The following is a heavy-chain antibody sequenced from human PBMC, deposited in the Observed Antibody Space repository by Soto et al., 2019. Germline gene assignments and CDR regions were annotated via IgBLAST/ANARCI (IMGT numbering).Heavy chain of an antibody. CDR2: ISGSGGST. J-gene: IGHJ5*02. CDR1: GFTFSSYA. CDR3: AKGMYYDFWSGYYAPGFDP. V-gene: IGHV3-23*01. D-gene: IGHD3-3*01. Sequence: VGSLRLSCAASGFTFSSYAMSWVRQAPGKGLEWVSAISGSGGSTYYADSVKGRFTISRDNSKNTLYLQMNSLRAEDTAVYYCAKGMYYDFWSGYYAPGFDPWGQGTLVTVSS.